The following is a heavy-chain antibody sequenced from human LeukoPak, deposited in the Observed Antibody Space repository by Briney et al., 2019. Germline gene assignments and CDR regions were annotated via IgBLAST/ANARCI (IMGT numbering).Heavy chain of an antibody. CDR1: GFTFSNAW. J-gene: IGHJ6*02. Sequence: PGGSLRLSCAASGFTFSNAWMTWVRQAPGKGLEWVSSISSSSSYIYYADSVKGRFTISRDNAKNSLYLQMNSLRAEDTAVYYCASGYCSSTSCYAGGDYYYGMDVWGQGTTVTVSS. V-gene: IGHV3-21*01. CDR2: ISSSSSYI. D-gene: IGHD2-2*03. CDR3: ASGYCSSTSCYAGGDYYYGMDV.